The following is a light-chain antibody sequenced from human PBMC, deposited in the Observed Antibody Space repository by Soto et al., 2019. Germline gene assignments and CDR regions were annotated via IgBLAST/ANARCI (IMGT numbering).Light chain of an antibody. CDR1: QTIISSY. CDR3: QQRSDWPAWT. V-gene: IGKV3D-20*02. Sequence: EVVLTQSPGTLSLSPGETVTLSCRASQTIISSYLAWYQQKPGQAPRLLIYGASSRATGIPDRFSGSGSGTDFTLTISSLEPEDFAVYYCQQRSDWPAWTFGQGTKVDIK. CDR2: GAS. J-gene: IGKJ1*01.